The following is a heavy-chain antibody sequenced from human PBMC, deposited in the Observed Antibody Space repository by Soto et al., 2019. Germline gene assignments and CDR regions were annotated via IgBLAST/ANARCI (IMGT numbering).Heavy chain of an antibody. D-gene: IGHD2-2*02. V-gene: IGHV3-48*03. Sequence: GGSLRLSCAASGFTFSSYEVNWVRQAPGKGLEWVSYISSSGNTVYYADSVKGRFTISRDNAKNSLYLQMNSLRVEDTAVYYCASRNTGGFDYWGQGTPVTVSS. CDR3: ASRNTGGFDY. CDR2: ISSSGNTV. CDR1: GFTFSSYE. J-gene: IGHJ4*02.